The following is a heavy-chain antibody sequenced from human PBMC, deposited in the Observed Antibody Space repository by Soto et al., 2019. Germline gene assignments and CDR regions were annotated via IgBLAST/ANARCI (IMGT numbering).Heavy chain of an antibody. D-gene: IGHD1-1*01. J-gene: IGHJ5*02. V-gene: IGHV4-34*01. Sequence: PSETLSLTCAVYGGSFSGYYWSWIRQPPGKGLEWIGEINHSGSTNYNPSLKSRVTISVDTSKNQFSLKLSSVTAADTAVYYCARGPTGRGCDPWGQGTLVTVSS. CDR1: GGSFSGYY. CDR3: ARGPTGRGCDP. CDR2: INHSGST.